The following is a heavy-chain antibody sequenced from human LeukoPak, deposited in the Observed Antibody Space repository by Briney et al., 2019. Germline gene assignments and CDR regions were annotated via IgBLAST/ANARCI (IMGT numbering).Heavy chain of an antibody. Sequence: SETLSLTCGVSGYFISSGFYWGWIRQPPGQGLEWIGSMYYSGSTYYNPSLKSRVTISVDTSKNQFSLKLSSMTAADTAMYYCARLRSGPTSYYYYYMDVWGKGTMVTVSS. V-gene: IGHV4-38-2*01. CDR3: ARLRSGPTSYYYYYMDV. CDR2: MYYSGST. CDR1: GYFISSGFY. D-gene: IGHD3-10*01. J-gene: IGHJ6*03.